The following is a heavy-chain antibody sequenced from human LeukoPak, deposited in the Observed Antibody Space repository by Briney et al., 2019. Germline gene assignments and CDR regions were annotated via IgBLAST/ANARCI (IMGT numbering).Heavy chain of an antibody. Sequence: SETLSLTCTVSGGSISSSSCYWGWIRQPPGKGLQWIGSIYYSGSTYYNPSLKSRVTISVDTSKNQFSLKLSSLTAADTAVYYCTRDRADGALDYWGQGTLVTVSS. CDR3: TRDRADGALDY. J-gene: IGHJ4*02. V-gene: IGHV4-39*02. CDR1: GGSISSSSCY. CDR2: IYYSGST. D-gene: IGHD4/OR15-4a*01.